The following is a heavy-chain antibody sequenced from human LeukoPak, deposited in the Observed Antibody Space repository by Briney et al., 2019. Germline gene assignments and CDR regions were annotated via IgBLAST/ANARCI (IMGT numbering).Heavy chain of an antibody. CDR2: IYHSGST. CDR3: ARDQRPMVTSARDAFDI. D-gene: IGHD5-18*01. V-gene: IGHV4-38-2*02. J-gene: IGHJ3*02. CDR1: GYSISSGYY. Sequence: SETLSLTCTVSGYSISSGYYWGWIRQPPGKGLEWIGIIYHSGSTYYNPSLKSRVTISVDTSKNQFSLKLSSVTAADTAVYYCARDQRPMVTSARDAFDIWGQGTVVTVSS.